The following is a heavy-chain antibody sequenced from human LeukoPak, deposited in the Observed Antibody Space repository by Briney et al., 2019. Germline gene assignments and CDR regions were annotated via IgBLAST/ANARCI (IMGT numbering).Heavy chain of an antibody. D-gene: IGHD6-19*01. CDR3: ARTRGATWGSGWYLDY. V-gene: IGHV4-4*07. Sequence: SETLSLTCTVSGDSISDYYCNWIRQSAGKGLEWIGRIYSGGSTNYNPSLKSRVTMSLTTSKNQFSLKLRSVTAADTAVYYCARTRGATWGSGWYLDYVGQGTLVTVSS. CDR1: GDSISDYY. CDR2: IYSGGST. J-gene: IGHJ4*02.